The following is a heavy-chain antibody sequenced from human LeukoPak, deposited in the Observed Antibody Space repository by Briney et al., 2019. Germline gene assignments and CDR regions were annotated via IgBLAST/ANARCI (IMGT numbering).Heavy chain of an antibody. CDR1: GGSISSSNW. CDR3: ATLATWYYFDY. J-gene: IGHJ4*02. D-gene: IGHD5-24*01. Sequence: SETLSLTCAVSGGSISSSNWWSWVRQPPGKGLEWIGEINHSGSTNYNPSLKSRVTISVDTSKNQFSLKLSSVTAADTAVYYCATLATWYYFDYWGQGTLVTVSS. V-gene: IGHV4-4*02. CDR2: INHSGST.